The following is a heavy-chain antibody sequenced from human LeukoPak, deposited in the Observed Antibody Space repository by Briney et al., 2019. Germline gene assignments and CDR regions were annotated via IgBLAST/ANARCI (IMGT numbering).Heavy chain of an antibody. V-gene: IGHV4-34*01. D-gene: IGHD5-12*01. CDR3: ARGLVATPGY. J-gene: IGHJ4*02. Sequence: PSETLSLTCAVYGVSFSGYYWSWIRQPPGKGLEWIGEINHSGSTNYNPSLKSRVTISVDTSKNQFSLKLSSVTAADTAVYYCARGLVATPGYWGQGTLVTVSS. CDR1: GVSFSGYY. CDR2: INHSGST.